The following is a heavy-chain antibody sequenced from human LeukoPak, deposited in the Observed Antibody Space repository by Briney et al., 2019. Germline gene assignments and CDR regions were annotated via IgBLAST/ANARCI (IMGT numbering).Heavy chain of an antibody. CDR1: GGSISSSTYY. CDR2: IYSSGST. D-gene: IGHD6-13*01. V-gene: IGHV4-39*07. Sequence: PSETLSLTCTVSGGSISSSTYYWGWVRQPPGTGLEWIGSIYSSGSTYYNPSLKSRVTISVDTSKNQFSLKLSSVTAADTAVYYCARCLGLLIGSSWYPDAFDIWGQGTMVTVSS. J-gene: IGHJ3*02. CDR3: ARCLGLLIGSSWYPDAFDI.